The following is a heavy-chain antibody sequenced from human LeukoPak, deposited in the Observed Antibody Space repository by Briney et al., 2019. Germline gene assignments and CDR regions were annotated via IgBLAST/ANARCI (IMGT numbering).Heavy chain of an antibody. V-gene: IGHV4-59*01. CDR1: GDSMSGYY. J-gene: IGHJ6*03. D-gene: IGHD2-21*01. CDR3: TRGARVFPDYYYYMDV. CDR2: IYYSGST. Sequence: SETLSLTCTVSGDSMSGYYWSWTRQPPGKGLEWIGYIYYSGSTNYSPSLKSRVTISVDTSKNQFSLKLSSVTAADTAVYYCTRGARVFPDYYYYMDVWGKGTTVTVSS.